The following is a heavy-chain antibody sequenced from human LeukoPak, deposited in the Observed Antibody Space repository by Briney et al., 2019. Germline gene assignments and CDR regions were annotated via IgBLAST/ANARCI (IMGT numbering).Heavy chain of an antibody. CDR1: GGSISSSSYY. J-gene: IGHJ6*03. CDR2: IYYSGST. V-gene: IGHV4-39*07. Sequence: SETLSLTCTVSGGSISSSSYYWGWIRQPPGKGLEWIGSIYYSGSTYYNPSLKSRVTISVDTSKNQFSLKLSSVTAADTAAYYCAREYSSSLYYYYYYMDVWGKGTTVTVSS. D-gene: IGHD6-6*01. CDR3: AREYSSSLYYYYYYMDV.